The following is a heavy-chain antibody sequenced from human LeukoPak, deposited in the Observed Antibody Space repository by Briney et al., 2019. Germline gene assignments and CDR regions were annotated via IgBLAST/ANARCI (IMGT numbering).Heavy chain of an antibody. Sequence: SETLSLTCTVSGGSINSYSWSWIRQPPGKGLEWIGYTYPSGRTDYNPSLKSRVTISVDPSKNQFSLKLRSVTAADTAVYFCAAGELPVTQIDYWGQGTLVTVSS. CDR1: GGSINSYS. V-gene: IGHV4-4*09. CDR2: TYPSGRT. D-gene: IGHD3-10*01. CDR3: AAGELPVTQIDY. J-gene: IGHJ4*02.